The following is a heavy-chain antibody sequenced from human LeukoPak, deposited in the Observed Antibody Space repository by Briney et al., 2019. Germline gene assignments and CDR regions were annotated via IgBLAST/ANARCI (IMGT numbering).Heavy chain of an antibody. J-gene: IGHJ4*02. CDR3: ARDGRSPGSSWPYYSDY. Sequence: GGSLRLSCAASGFTFSSYEMNWVRQAPGKGLEWVSYISSSGSTIYYADSVKGRFTISRDNAKNSLYLQMNSLRAEDTAVYYCARDGRSPGSSWPYYSDYWGQGTLVTVSS. V-gene: IGHV3-48*03. CDR1: GFTFSSYE. D-gene: IGHD6-13*01. CDR2: ISSSGSTI.